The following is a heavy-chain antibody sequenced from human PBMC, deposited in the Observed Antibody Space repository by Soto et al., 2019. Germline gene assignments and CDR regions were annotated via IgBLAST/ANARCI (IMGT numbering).Heavy chain of an antibody. Sequence: QVQLVQSGAEVKKPGASVKVSCKASGYTFTSYGISWVRQAPGQGLEWMGWISAYNGNTNYAQKLQGRVTMTTDTATSTAYMERRSLRSDDTAVYYCARHEAYCSGGSCAFGYFDYWGQGTLVTVSS. D-gene: IGHD2-15*01. CDR3: ARHEAYCSGGSCAFGYFDY. CDR1: GYTFTSYG. J-gene: IGHJ4*02. CDR2: ISAYNGNT. V-gene: IGHV1-18*01.